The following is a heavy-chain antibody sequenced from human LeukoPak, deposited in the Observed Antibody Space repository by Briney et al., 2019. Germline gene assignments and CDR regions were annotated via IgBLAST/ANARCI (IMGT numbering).Heavy chain of an antibody. J-gene: IGHJ4*02. Sequence: GGSLRLSCTASGFTLGDQAMSWVRQATGKGLEGVGFIRSNAYGGITRQATSVKGRFTISRDDSKSTVYLQMNSLKTGATAVYYCTRRGYSYVTYYCEYWGQGTLVTVSS. V-gene: IGHV3-49*04. CDR3: TRRGYSYVTYYCEY. CDR1: GFTLGDQA. CDR2: IRSNAYGGIT. D-gene: IGHD5-18*01.